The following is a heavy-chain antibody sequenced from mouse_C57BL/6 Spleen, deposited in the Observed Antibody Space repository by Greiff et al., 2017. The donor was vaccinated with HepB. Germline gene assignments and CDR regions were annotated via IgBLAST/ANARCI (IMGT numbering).Heavy chain of an antibody. J-gene: IGHJ4*01. D-gene: IGHD2-4*01. Sequence: QVQLQQPGAELVRPGSSVKLSCKASGYTFTSYWMDWVKQRPGQGLEWIGNIYPSDSETHYNQKFKDKATLTVDKSSSTAYMQLSSLTSEDSAVYYCARSYDYDGFPLYYAMDYWGQGTSVTVSS. V-gene: IGHV1-61*01. CDR2: IYPSDSET. CDR3: ARSYDYDGFPLYYAMDY. CDR1: GYTFTSYW.